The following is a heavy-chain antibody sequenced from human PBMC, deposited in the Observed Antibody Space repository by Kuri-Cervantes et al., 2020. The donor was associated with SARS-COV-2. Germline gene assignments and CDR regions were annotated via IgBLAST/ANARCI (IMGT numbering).Heavy chain of an antibody. CDR3: AKLASHSGFYYYYGMDV. Sequence: GGSLRLSCAASGCTFSSYGMHWVRQAPGKGLEWVAVISYDGSNKYYADSVKGRFTISRDNSKNTLYLQMNSLRAEDTAVYYCAKLASHSGFYYYYGMDVWGQGTTVTVSS. CDR1: GCTFSSYG. CDR2: ISYDGSNK. J-gene: IGHJ6*02. V-gene: IGHV3-30*18. D-gene: IGHD2-21*01.